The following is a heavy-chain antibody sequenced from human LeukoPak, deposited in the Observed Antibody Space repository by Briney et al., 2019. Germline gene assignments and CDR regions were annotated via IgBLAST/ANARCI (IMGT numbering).Heavy chain of an antibody. D-gene: IGHD1-1*01. CDR3: ARTLHPPNLNWYFDY. CDR2: INPNSGGT. J-gene: IGHJ4*02. Sequence: GASVKVSCKASGYTFTGYYMHWVRQAPGQGLEWMGWINPNSGGTNYAQKFQGRVTMTRDTCISTAYMELSRLRSDDTAIYYCARTLHPPNLNWYFDYWGQGILVTASS. V-gene: IGHV1-2*02. CDR1: GYTFTGYY.